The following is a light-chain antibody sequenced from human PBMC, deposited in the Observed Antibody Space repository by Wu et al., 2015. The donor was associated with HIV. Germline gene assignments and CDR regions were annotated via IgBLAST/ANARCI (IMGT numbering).Light chain of an antibody. CDR3: QQYGSSSWT. CDR2: DAS. J-gene: IGKJ1*01. CDR1: QSVSSY. V-gene: IGKV3-11*01. Sequence: EIVLTQSPVTLSLSPGERATLSCRASQSVSSYLAWYQQKPGQAPRLLIYDASNRATGIPARFSGSGSGTDFTLTISSLEPEDFAVYYCQQYGSSSWTFGQGTKVEIK.